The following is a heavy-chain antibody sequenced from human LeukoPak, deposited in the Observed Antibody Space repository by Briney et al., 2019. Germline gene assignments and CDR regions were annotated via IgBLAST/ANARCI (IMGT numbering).Heavy chain of an antibody. Sequence: SETLSLTCTVSGGSVSSGRYYWNWIRQPAGKGLEWIGRIDSSGSTTYSPSLRSRVTMSVDSSKSQISLNLNSVTAADTAMYYCARSPLSSSGWYRADFWGQGTLVTVSS. V-gene: IGHV4-61*02. CDR3: ARSPLSSSGWYRADF. D-gene: IGHD6-19*01. CDR2: IDSSGST. CDR1: GGSVSSGRYY. J-gene: IGHJ4*02.